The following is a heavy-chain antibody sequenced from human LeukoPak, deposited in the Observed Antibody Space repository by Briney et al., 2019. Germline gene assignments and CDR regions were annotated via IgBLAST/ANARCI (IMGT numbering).Heavy chain of an antibody. CDR1: GFSFSTYT. CDR3: ANRDYYLDY. V-gene: IGHV3-23*01. J-gene: IGHJ4*02. CDR2: IGARGDNS. D-gene: IGHD2-21*01. Sequence: GGSERLSCAASGFSFSTYTMAWVRQAPGQGLEWVSAIGARGDNSWYADSVKGRFTISRDNSKNTLYLQMNNLRAEDTAIYYCANRDYYLDYWGQGTLVTVSS.